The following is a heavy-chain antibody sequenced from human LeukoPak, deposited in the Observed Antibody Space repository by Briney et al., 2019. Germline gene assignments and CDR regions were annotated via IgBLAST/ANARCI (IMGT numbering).Heavy chain of an antibody. J-gene: IGHJ5*02. V-gene: IGHV5-51*01. D-gene: IGHD6-13*01. CDR1: GYSFTSYC. Sequence: PGESLKISCKGSGYSFTSYCIGWVRQMPGKGLEWMGIIYPGDSDTRYSPSFQGQVTISADKSISTAYLQWSSLKASDTARYYRAISGYSSSWYRGWNWFDPWGQGTMVTVSS. CDR2: IYPGDSDT. CDR3: AISGYSSSWYRGWNWFDP.